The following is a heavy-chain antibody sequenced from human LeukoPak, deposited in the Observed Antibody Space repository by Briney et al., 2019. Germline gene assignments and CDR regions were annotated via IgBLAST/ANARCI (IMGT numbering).Heavy chain of an antibody. V-gene: IGHV4-4*07. CDR3: ARTYYYYMDV. CDR2: IYTSGSI. CDR1: GGSITSYH. J-gene: IGHJ6*03. Sequence: PSETLSLTCTVSGGSITSYHWSWIRQPAGKGLEWIGRIYTSGSIDYNPSFKSRVTASADTSKSQFSLMVTSVTAADTAVYYCARTYYYYMDVWGKGNTVTVSS.